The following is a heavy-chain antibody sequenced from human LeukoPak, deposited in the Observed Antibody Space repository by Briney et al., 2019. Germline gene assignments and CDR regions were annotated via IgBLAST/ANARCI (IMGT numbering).Heavy chain of an antibody. CDR2: IYHSGST. CDR1: GTISISNYY. Sequence: SETLSLTCTGGTISISNYYWGWIRQPPGKGLEWIGSIYHSGSTYYNPSLKSRVTISVDTSKNQFSLKLSSVTAADTAVYYCAREGWDSSGPNDAFDIWGQGTMVTVSS. CDR3: AREGWDSSGPNDAFDI. J-gene: IGHJ3*02. D-gene: IGHD3-22*01. V-gene: IGHV4-39*07.